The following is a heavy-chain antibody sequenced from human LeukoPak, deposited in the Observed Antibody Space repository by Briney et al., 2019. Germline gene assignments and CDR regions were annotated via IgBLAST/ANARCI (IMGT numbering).Heavy chain of an antibody. J-gene: IGHJ4*02. D-gene: IGHD3-3*01. CDR3: ARLRFLEWLPHPFDY. V-gene: IGHV1-18*01. CDR1: GYTFTSYG. Sequence: ASVKVSCKASGYTFTSYGISWVRQAPGQGLEWMGWISAYNGNTNYAQKLQGRVTMTTDTSTSTAYMELRSLRSDDTAVYYCARLRFLEWLPHPFDYWGQGTLVTVSS. CDR2: ISAYNGNT.